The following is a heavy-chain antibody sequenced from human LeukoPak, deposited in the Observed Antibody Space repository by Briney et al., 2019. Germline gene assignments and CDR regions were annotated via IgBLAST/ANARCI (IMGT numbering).Heavy chain of an antibody. J-gene: IGHJ3*02. CDR1: GGSISSYY. CDR3: ASYSGYDYDDAFDI. D-gene: IGHD5-12*01. Sequence: SETLSLTCTVSGGSISSYYWSWIRQPPGKGLEWIGYIYYSGSTNYNPSLKSRVTISVDTSKNQFSLKLSSVTAADTAVYYCASYSGYDYDDAFDIWGQGTMVTVSS. V-gene: IGHV4-59*01. CDR2: IYYSGST.